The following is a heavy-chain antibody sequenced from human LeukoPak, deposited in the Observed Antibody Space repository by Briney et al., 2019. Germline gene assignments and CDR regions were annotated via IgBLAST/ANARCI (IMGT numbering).Heavy chain of an antibody. CDR1: GYPFDNFG. D-gene: IGHD4-17*01. V-gene: IGHV1-18*01. CDR3: ARDRVGGDLTGVSLY. J-gene: IGHJ4*01. Sequence: GAAVKVSCKASGYPFDNFGLTWVRQAPGQGLEWMGWISAYNGKTHYAQKFRGRLTLTTETSTSTAYLELRSLKSDDTAVYYCARDRVGGDLTGVSLYWGQGTLVTVSS. CDR2: ISAYNGKT.